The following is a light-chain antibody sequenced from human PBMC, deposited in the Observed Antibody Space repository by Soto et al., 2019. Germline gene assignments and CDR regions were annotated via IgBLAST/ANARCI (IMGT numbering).Light chain of an antibody. V-gene: IGLV2-14*01. CDR1: NSDVGGYNS. CDR3: SSYTTNTTPYV. J-gene: IGLJ1*01. CDR2: DVT. Sequence: QSVLTQPASRSGSPGQSITISCTGTNSDVGGYNSVSWYQQHPGKAPKLMIYDVTNRPSGVSSRFSGSKSGNTASLTISGLQAEDEADYYCSSYTTNTTPYVFGTGTKVTVL.